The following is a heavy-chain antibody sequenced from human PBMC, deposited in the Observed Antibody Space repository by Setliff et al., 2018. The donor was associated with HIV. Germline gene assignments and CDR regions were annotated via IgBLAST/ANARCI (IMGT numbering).Heavy chain of an antibody. CDR1: GGSISSDNYY. V-gene: IGHV4-61*09. Sequence: PSETLSLTCTVSGGSISSDNYYWTWIRQSAGKGLEWIGHIYTNRYTNYNPSLKSRVTISFDTSQNQFSLKLSSVTAADTAVFYCARAPPGIQNDAFDIWGQGAMVTVS. CDR2: IYTNRYT. CDR3: ARAPPGIQNDAFDI. J-gene: IGHJ3*02.